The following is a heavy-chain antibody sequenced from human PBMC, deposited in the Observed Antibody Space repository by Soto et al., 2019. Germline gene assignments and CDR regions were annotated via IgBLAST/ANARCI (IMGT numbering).Heavy chain of an antibody. D-gene: IGHD6-19*01. V-gene: IGHV1-18*04. CDR1: GYTFTSYG. Sequence: QVQLVQSGAEVKKPGASVKVSCKASGYTFTSYGISWVRQAPGQGLEWMGWISAYNGNTNYAQKLQGRVTMTTDTSTRTSYMELRSLRSDDTAVYYCAAVEGRAVAGPFDSCGQGTLVTFSS. CDR3: AAVEGRAVAGPFDS. J-gene: IGHJ4*02. CDR2: ISAYNGNT.